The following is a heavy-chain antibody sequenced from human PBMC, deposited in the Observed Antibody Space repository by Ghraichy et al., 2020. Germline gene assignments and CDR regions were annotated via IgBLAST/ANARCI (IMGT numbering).Heavy chain of an antibody. J-gene: IGHJ6*03. CDR1: GFTFSSYS. CDR3: ARDSGYDYPRRPIYYYYYMDV. D-gene: IGHD5-12*01. V-gene: IGHV3-21*01. CDR2: ISSSSSYI. Sequence: GGSLRLSCAASGFTFSSYSMNWVRQAPGKGLEWVSSISSSSSYIYYADSVKGRFTISRDNAKNSLYLQMNSLRAEDTAVYYCARDSGYDYPRRPIYYYYYMDVWGKGTTVTVSS.